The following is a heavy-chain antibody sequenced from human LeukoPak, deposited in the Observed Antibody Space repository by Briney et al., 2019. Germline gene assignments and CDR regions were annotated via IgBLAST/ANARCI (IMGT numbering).Heavy chain of an antibody. Sequence: KASETLSLTCAVYGGSFSGYYWSWIRQPPGKGLEWIGEINHSGSTNYNPSLKSRVTISVDTSKNQFSLKLSSVTAADTAVYYCARDPAYYYGSGSQEGYWGQGTLVTVSS. CDR1: GGSFSGYY. D-gene: IGHD3-10*01. V-gene: IGHV4-34*01. CDR3: ARDPAYYYGSGSQEGY. CDR2: INHSGST. J-gene: IGHJ4*02.